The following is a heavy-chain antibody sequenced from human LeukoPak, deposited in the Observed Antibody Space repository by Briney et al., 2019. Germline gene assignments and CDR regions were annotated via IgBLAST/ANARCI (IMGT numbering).Heavy chain of an antibody. CDR1: GGTFSSYS. V-gene: IGHV1-69*05. CDR2: IIPAFGTA. D-gene: IGHD3-22*01. J-gene: IGHJ6*03. CDR3: ASEGNYDSSGYSRYNYYYMDV. Sequence: SVRVSCKGSGGTFSSYSISWVRQAPGQGLEWMGGIIPAFGTAHYAQKFQGRVTFTTDESTTTAYMELRSLRSEDTAVYYCASEGNYDSSGYSRYNYYYMDVWGKGTAVTVSS.